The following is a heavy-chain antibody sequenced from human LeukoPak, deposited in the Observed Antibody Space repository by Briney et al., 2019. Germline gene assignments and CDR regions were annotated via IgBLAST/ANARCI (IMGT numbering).Heavy chain of an antibody. D-gene: IGHD3-10*01. J-gene: IGHJ4*02. CDR1: GGSISSYY. CDR2: IYYSGST. Sequence: PSETLSLTCAVSGGSISSYYWSWIRQPPGKGLEWIGYIYYSGSTNYNPSLKSRVTISVDTSKNQFSLKLSSVTAADTAVYYCARRRRGGGSGNPDFDYWGQGTLVTVSS. V-gene: IGHV4-59*08. CDR3: ARRRRGGGSGNPDFDY.